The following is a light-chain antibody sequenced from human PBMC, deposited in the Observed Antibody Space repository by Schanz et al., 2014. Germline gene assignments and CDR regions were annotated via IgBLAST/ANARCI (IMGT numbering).Light chain of an antibody. CDR2: DVT. J-gene: IGLJ3*02. CDR3: CSYAGSYTWV. Sequence: QSALTQPRSVSGSPGQSVTISCTGTSSDVGGYNYVSWFQQHPDKAPELMTYDVTKRPSGVPDRFSGSKSGNTASLTISGLQAEDEADYYCCSYAGSYTWVFGGGTKLTVL. V-gene: IGLV2-11*01. CDR1: SSDVGGYNY.